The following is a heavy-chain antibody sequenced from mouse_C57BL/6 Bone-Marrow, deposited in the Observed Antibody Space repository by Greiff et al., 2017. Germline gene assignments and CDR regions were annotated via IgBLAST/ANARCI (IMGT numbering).Heavy chain of an antibody. Sequence: QVQLQQSGAELVRPGASVKLSCKASGYTFTSYGISWVKQRTGQGLEWIGEIYPRSGNTYYHEKFKGKATLTADKTSNTAYMELRSLTSEDSAVYFCAREGLGRYYFDYWGQGTTLTVSS. CDR2: IYPRSGNT. V-gene: IGHV1-81*01. CDR3: AREGLGRYYFDY. D-gene: IGHD4-1*01. J-gene: IGHJ2*01. CDR1: GYTFTSYG.